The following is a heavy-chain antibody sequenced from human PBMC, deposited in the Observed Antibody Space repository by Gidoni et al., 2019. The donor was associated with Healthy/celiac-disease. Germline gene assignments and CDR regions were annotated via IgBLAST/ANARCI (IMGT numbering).Heavy chain of an antibody. CDR1: GFTFSSYA. D-gene: IGHD7-27*01. CDR3: AKILGYFDY. Sequence: EVPLLESGGGLVQPGGSLRLPFAASGFTFSSYALSWVRQAPGKGLEWVSAISGSGGSTYYADSVKGRFTISRDNSKNTLYLQMNSLRAEDTAVYYCAKILGYFDYWGQGTLVTVSS. CDR2: ISGSGGST. J-gene: IGHJ4*02. V-gene: IGHV3-23*01.